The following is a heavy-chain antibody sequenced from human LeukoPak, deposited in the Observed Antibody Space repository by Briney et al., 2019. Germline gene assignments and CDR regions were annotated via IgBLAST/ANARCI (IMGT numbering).Heavy chain of an antibody. D-gene: IGHD5-18*01. Sequence: PGGSLRLSCAASGFTFSSYGMHWVRQAPGKGLEWVAFIRYDGSNKYYADSVKGRFTISRDNSKNTLYLQMNSLRAEDTAVYYCAKAPSWDNTAMVDYWGQGTLVTVSS. CDR2: IRYDGSNK. CDR3: AKAPSWDNTAMVDY. V-gene: IGHV3-30*02. CDR1: GFTFSSYG. J-gene: IGHJ4*02.